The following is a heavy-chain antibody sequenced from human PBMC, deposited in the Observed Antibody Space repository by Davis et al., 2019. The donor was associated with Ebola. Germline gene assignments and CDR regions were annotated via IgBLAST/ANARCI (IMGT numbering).Heavy chain of an antibody. CDR3: AKSVAGPPGD. CDR1: GFTFSSYG. CDR2: ISYDGSNK. J-gene: IGHJ4*02. D-gene: IGHD4-23*01. V-gene: IGHV3-30*18. Sequence: AGSLSLSCAASGFTFSSYGLHWVRQAPGKGLEWVAVISYDGSNKYYADSVKGRFTIPRDNSKNTLYLQMNSLRAEDTAVYYCAKSVAGPPGDWGQGTLVTVSS.